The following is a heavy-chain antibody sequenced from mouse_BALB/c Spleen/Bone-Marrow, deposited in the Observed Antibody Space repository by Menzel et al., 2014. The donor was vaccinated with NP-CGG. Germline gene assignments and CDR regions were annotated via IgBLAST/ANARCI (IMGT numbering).Heavy chain of an antibody. Sequence: VQLQQSGAELVKPGASVKLSCKASGYTFTSYWIHWVKLRPGHGLEWIGEINPSNGRTNYNEKFKNKATLTVDKSSSTAYIQLSSLTSEGSAVYYCARYDGPAWFAYWGQGTLVTVS. CDR1: GYTFTSYW. CDR2: INPSNGRT. J-gene: IGHJ3*01. V-gene: IGHV1S81*02. D-gene: IGHD2-3*01. CDR3: ARYDGPAWFAY.